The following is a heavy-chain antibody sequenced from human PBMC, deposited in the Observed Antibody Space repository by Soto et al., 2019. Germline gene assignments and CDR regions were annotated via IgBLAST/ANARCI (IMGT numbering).Heavy chain of an antibody. J-gene: IGHJ6*02. V-gene: IGHV5-51*01. Sequence: LGESLKISCKGSGYSFTSYWIGWVRQMPGKGLEWMGIIYPGDSDTRYSPSFQGQVTISADKSISTAYLQWSSLKASDTAMYYCASGRIAAAGDYYYGMDVWGQGTTVTVSS. D-gene: IGHD6-13*01. CDR3: ASGRIAAAGDYYYGMDV. CDR2: IYPGDSDT. CDR1: GYSFTSYW.